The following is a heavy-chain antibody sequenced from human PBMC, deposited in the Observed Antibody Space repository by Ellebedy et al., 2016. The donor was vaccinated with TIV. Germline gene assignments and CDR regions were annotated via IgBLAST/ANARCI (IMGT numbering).Heavy chain of an antibody. CDR3: ARARFGGYFDL. CDR2: ISTSSNYI. CDR1: GFTFSNYS. D-gene: IGHD3-16*01. Sequence: GESLKISCAASGFTFSNYSMNWVRQAPGKGLEWVSSISTSSNYIYYADSVKGRFTISRDNSTNTLYLQMNSLRAEDTAVYYCARARFGGYFDLWGRGTLVTVSS. V-gene: IGHV3-21*01. J-gene: IGHJ2*01.